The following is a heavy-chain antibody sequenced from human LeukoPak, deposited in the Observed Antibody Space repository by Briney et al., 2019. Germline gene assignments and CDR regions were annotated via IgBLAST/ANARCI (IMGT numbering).Heavy chain of an antibody. CDR3: ATFWAHNYGFWSGYLDY. D-gene: IGHD3-3*01. J-gene: IGHJ4*02. CDR2: IIPIFGTA. Sequence: SVKVSCKASGGTFSSYAISWVRQAPGQGLEWMGGIIPIFGTANYAQKFQGRVTITADESTSTAYMELSSLRSEDTAVYYCATFWAHNYGFWSGYLDYWGQGTLVTVSS. CDR1: GGTFSSYA. V-gene: IGHV1-69*13.